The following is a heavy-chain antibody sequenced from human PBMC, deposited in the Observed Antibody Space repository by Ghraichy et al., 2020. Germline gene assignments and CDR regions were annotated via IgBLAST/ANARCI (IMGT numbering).Heavy chain of an antibody. D-gene: IGHD3-3*01. V-gene: IGHV3-11*01. Sequence: GESLNISCAASGFTFSDYYMSWIRQAPGKGLEWVSYISSSGSTIYYADSVKGRFTISRDNAKSSLYLQMNSLRAEDTAVYYCARARTADFWSWGLVGYWGQGTLVTVSS. CDR2: ISSSGSTI. J-gene: IGHJ4*02. CDR3: ARARTADFWSWGLVGY. CDR1: GFTFSDYY.